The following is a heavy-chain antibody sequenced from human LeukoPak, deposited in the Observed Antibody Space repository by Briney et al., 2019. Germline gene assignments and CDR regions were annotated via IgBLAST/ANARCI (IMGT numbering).Heavy chain of an antibody. CDR1: GYTFTGYY. CDR2: INPSGGST. Sequence: ASVKVSCKASGYTFTGYYIHWVRQAPGQGLEWMGIINPSGGSTSYAQKFQGRVTMTRDMSTSTVYMELSSLRSEDTAVYYCARVHYYYDSSGYYSDYWGQGTLVTVSS. V-gene: IGHV1-46*01. D-gene: IGHD3-22*01. CDR3: ARVHYYYDSSGYYSDY. J-gene: IGHJ4*02.